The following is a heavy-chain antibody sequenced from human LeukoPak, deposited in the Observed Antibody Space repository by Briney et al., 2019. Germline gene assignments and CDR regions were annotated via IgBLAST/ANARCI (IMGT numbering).Heavy chain of an antibody. CDR1: GGSISRSSYY. D-gene: IGHD2-2*01. J-gene: IGHJ5*02. CDR2: SYYSGSS. V-gene: IGHV4-39*01. CDR3: ARQDERVVVVPAAKQPWFDP. Sequence: SETLSLTCTVSGGSISRSSYYWGWIRQPPGKGLEWIGSSYYSGSSYYNPSLKSRVTISVDTSRNQFSLRLSSVTAADTAVYYCARQDERVVVVPAAKQPWFDPWGRGTLVTVSS.